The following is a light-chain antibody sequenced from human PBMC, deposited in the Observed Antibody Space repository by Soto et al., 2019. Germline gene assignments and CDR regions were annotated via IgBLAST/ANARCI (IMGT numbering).Light chain of an antibody. J-gene: IGKJ1*01. V-gene: IGKV3-15*01. CDR3: QQHNNWPPWT. CDR1: QSVSSN. Sequence: EIVMTQSPATLSVSPGERATLSCRASQSVSSNLGWYQQKPGQAPRLLMYGASNRATGNPDRFSGSGSGTEFTLTISSLQSEYFAVYYCQQHNNWPPWTFGQGTKVEIK. CDR2: GAS.